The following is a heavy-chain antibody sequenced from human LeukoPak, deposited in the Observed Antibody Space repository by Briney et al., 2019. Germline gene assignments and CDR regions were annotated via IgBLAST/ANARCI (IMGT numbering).Heavy chain of an antibody. CDR3: AKGSRGYNSDDAFDI. Sequence: GGSLRLSCAASGFTFSSYAMSWVRQAPGKGLEWVSAIRRNGGSTYYADSVKGRFTISRDNSKNTLYLQMNSLRAEDTAVYYCAKGSRGYNSDDAFDIWGQGTMVTVSS. V-gene: IGHV3-23*01. J-gene: IGHJ3*02. CDR1: GFTFSSYA. CDR2: IRRNGGST. D-gene: IGHD3-22*01.